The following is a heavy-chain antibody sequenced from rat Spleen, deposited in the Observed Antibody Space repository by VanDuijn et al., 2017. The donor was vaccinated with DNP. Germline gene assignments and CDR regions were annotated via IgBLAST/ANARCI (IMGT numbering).Heavy chain of an antibody. CDR3: ATQGQLGITWFAY. J-gene: IGHJ3*01. Sequence: EVQLVESGGGLVQPGRSLKLSCAASGFTFNNYGMHWIRQAPTKGLEWVATIIYDVSRTYYRDSVKGRFTISRDNANSTLYLQMDSLRSEDTATYYCATQGQLGITWFAYWGQGTLVTVSS. CDR2: IIYDVSRT. CDR1: GFTFNNYG. D-gene: IGHD1-5*01. V-gene: IGHV5-19*01.